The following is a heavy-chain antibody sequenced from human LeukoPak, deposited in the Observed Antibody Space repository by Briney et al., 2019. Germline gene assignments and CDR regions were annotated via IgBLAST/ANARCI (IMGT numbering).Heavy chain of an antibody. V-gene: IGHV4-34*01. CDR2: INHSGST. Sequence: KPSETLSLTCAVYGGSFSGYYWSWIRQPPGKGLEWIGEINHSGSTNYNPSLKSRVTISVDTSKNQLSLKLSSVTAADTAVYYCARGRVVATMRKYDFDYWGQGTLVTVSS. CDR1: GGSFSGYY. CDR3: ARGRVVATMRKYDFDY. J-gene: IGHJ4*02. D-gene: IGHD5-12*01.